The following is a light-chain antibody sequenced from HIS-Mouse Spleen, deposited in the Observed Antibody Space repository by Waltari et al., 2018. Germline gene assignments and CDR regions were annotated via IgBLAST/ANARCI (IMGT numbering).Light chain of an antibody. V-gene: IGKV3-11*01. CDR2: DAT. Sequence: EIVLTQSPATLSLSPGERATLSCRASQSVSSYLAWYPQKPGQAPRLLIYDATNRATGIPARFSGSGSGTDFTLTISSLEPEDFAVYYCQQRSNWWTFGPGTKVDIK. CDR3: QQRSNWWT. J-gene: IGKJ3*01. CDR1: QSVSSY.